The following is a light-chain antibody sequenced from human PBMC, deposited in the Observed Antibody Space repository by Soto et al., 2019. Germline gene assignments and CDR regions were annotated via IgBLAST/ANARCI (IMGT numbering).Light chain of an antibody. CDR2: EDN. CDR3: QSHDGSKFVV. V-gene: IGLV6-57*01. CDR1: SGSITSDF. Sequence: NFMLTQPHSVSDSPGKTVTISCSRSSGSITSDFVQWYQQRPGSSPTTVIYEDNKRPSGVPDRFSGSVDSSSNSAFLTISGLTAEDEADYCCQSHDGSKFVVFGGGTMVTVL. J-gene: IGLJ2*01.